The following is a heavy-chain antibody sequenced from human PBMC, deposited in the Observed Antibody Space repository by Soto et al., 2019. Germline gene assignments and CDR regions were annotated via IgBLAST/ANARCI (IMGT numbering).Heavy chain of an antibody. J-gene: IGHJ6*02. D-gene: IGHD2-15*01. CDR2: ISYDGSNK. CDR3: ARTYCSGGSCYSDYYDYGMDV. V-gene: IGHV3-30-3*01. Sequence: GGSLRLSCAASGFPFSSYAMHWVRQAPGKGLEWVAVISYDGSNKYYADSVKGRFTISRDNSKNTLYLQMNSLRAEDTAVYYCARTYCSGGSCYSDYYDYGMDVWGQGTTVTVSS. CDR1: GFPFSSYA.